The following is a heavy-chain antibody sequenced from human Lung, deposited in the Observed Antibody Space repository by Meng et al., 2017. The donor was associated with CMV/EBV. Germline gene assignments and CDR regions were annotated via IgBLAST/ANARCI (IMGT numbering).Heavy chain of an antibody. CDR2: IYYTGST. CDR3: ARATGGNGLVAYYYYGLDV. CDR1: GGSISGYY. V-gene: IGHV4-59*01. Sequence: SXTXSLXCAVSGGSISGYYWSWIRQPPGKGLEWIGYIYYTGSTNYNPSLKSRVIISLDTSKNQFSLKLRSVTAADTAVYYCARATGGNGLVAYYYYGLDVWGQGXTVTVSS. D-gene: IGHD5-12*01. J-gene: IGHJ6*02.